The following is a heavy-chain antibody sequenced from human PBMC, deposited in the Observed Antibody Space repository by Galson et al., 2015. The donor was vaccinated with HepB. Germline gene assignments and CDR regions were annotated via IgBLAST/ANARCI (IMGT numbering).Heavy chain of an antibody. V-gene: IGHV1-2*06. J-gene: IGHJ5*02. CDR1: GYTFTGYY. CDR2: INPNSGGT. D-gene: IGHD4-17*01. Sequence: SVKVSCKASGYTFTGYYMHWVRQAPGQGPEWMGRINPNSGGTNYAQKFQGRVTMTRDTSISTAYMELSRLRSDDTAVYYCARSYGDYGVNWFDPWGQGTLVTVSS. CDR3: ARSYGDYGVNWFDP.